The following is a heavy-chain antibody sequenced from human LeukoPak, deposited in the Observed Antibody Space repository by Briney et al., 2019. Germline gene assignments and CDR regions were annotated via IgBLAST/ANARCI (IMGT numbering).Heavy chain of an antibody. J-gene: IGHJ3*02. D-gene: IGHD1-26*01. CDR2: IKQDGSEK. Sequence: PGGSLRLSCAASGFTFSSYWMIWVRQAPGKGLEWVANIKQDGSEKYYVDSVKGRFTISRDNAKNSLYLQMNSLRAEDTALYYCAKDMSASGPKRVGATYDAFDIWGQGTMVTVSS. CDR1: GFTFSSYW. V-gene: IGHV3-7*03. CDR3: AKDMSASGPKRVGATYDAFDI.